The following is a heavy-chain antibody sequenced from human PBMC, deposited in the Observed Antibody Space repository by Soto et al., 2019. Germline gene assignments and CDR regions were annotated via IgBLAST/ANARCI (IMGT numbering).Heavy chain of an antibody. Sequence: SETLSLTCAVSGGSISSGGYSWSWIRQPPGKGLEWIGDIYHSGSTYYNPSLKSRVTISVDKSKNQFSLKLSSVTAADTAVYYCARAPYCISTSCYGMFSFDYWGQGTLVTVSS. CDR1: GGSISSGGYS. D-gene: IGHD2-2*01. CDR3: ARAPYCISTSCYGMFSFDY. CDR2: IYHSGST. V-gene: IGHV4-30-2*01. J-gene: IGHJ4*02.